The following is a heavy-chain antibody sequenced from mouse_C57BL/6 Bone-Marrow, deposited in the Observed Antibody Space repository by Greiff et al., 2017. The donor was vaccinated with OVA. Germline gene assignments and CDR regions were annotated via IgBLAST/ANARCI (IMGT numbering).Heavy chain of an antibody. D-gene: IGHD1-1*01. CDR1: GYSITSGYY. CDR2: ISYDGSN. Sequence: EVQLVESGPGLVKPSQSLSLTCSVTGYSITSGYYWNWIRQFPGNKLEWMGYISYDGSNNYNPSLKNRISITRDTSKNQFFLKLNSVTTEDTATYYCARVGTTVVAHFDYWGQGTTLTVAS. V-gene: IGHV3-6*01. CDR3: ARVGTTVVAHFDY. J-gene: IGHJ2*01.